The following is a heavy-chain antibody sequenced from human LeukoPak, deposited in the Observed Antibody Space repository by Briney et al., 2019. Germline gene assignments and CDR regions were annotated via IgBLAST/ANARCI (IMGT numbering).Heavy chain of an antibody. V-gene: IGHV1-46*01. CDR3: ARDQFHYDFWGYYYMDV. CDR1: GYTFTSYY. Sequence: VASVKVSCKASGYTFTSYYMHWVRQAPGQGLEWMGIINPSGGSTSYAQKFQGRVTMTRDMSTSTVYMELSSLRSEDTAVYYCARDQFHYDFWGYYYMDVWGKGTTVTVSS. D-gene: IGHD3-3*01. CDR2: INPSGGST. J-gene: IGHJ6*03.